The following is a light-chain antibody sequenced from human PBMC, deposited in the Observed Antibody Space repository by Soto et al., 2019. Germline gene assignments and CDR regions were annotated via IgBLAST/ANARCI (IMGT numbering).Light chain of an antibody. CDR2: KAS. CDR3: QQYDTYVT. Sequence: DIQMTQSPSALSASVGDRVTITCRASQTISNWLAWYQQKPGKAPKLLIYKASTLESGVPSRFSGSGSGTEFTLTISSLQPDDFATYYCQQYDTYVTFGPGTKVDIQ. J-gene: IGKJ3*01. V-gene: IGKV1-5*03. CDR1: QTISNW.